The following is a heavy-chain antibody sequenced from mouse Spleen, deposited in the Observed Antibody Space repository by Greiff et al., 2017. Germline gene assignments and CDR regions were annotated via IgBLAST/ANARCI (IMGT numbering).Heavy chain of an antibody. V-gene: IGHV1-26*01. CDR1: GYTFTDYY. D-gene: IGHD4-1*01. CDR3: ARKGLGCFDY. Sequence: EVQLQQSGPELVKPGASVKISCKASGYTFTDYYMNWVKQSHGKSLEWIGDINPNNGGTSYNQKFKGKATLTVDKSSSTAYMELRSLTSEDSAVYYCARKGLGCFDYWGQGTTLTVSS. J-gene: IGHJ2*01. CDR2: INPNNGGT.